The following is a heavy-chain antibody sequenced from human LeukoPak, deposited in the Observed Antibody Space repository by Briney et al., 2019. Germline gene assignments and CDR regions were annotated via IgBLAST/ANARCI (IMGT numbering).Heavy chain of an antibody. CDR3: ARGLRDSSGREYFQD. CDR2: ISAYNGNT. V-gene: IGHV1-18*01. CDR1: GYTFTSYG. J-gene: IGHJ1*01. D-gene: IGHD3-22*01. Sequence: ASVKASCKASGYTFTSYGISWVRQAPGQGLEWMGWISAYNGNTNYAQKLQGRVTMTGNTSISTAYMELSSLRSEDTAVYYCARGLRDSSGREYFQDWGQGTLVTVSS.